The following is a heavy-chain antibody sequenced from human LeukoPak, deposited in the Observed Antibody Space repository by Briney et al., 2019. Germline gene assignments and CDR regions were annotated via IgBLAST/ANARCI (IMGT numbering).Heavy chain of an antibody. CDR3: ARHMGLGYSYGYPYFDY. CDR2: IYYSGST. J-gene: IGHJ4*02. Sequence: PSETLSLTCTVSGGSISSYYWSWLRQPPGKGLEWIGYIYYSGSTNYNPPLKSRVTISVDTSKNQFSLKLSSVTAADTAVYYCARHMGLGYSYGYPYFDYWGQGTLVTVSS. CDR1: GGSISSYY. V-gene: IGHV4-59*08. D-gene: IGHD5-18*01.